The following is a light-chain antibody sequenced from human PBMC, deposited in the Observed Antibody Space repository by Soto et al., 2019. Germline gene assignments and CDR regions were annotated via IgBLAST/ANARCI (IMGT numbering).Light chain of an antibody. CDR3: QHRNNRPFS. CDR2: GAS. Sequence: EIVMTQSPATLSVSPGERATLSCRASQSVSNNYLAWYQQKPGQAPRLLIYGASNRATGIPARFSGSGSGTDLTITISSLEPEDFEVYYCQHRNNRPFSFGPGTKVDIK. V-gene: IGKV3-11*01. CDR1: QSVSNNY. J-gene: IGKJ3*01.